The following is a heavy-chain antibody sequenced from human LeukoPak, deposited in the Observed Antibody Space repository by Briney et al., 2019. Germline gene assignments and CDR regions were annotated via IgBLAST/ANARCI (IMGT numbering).Heavy chain of an antibody. J-gene: IGHJ4*02. CDR1: GFTFSSYA. D-gene: IGHD3-9*01. CDR3: AREGSTYYDILTGYFHFDY. CDR2: ISYDGRNK. Sequence: PGGSLRLSCAASGFTFSSYALHWVRQAPGKGLEWVAVISYDGRNKYYADSVKGRFTISRDNSKNTLYLQMNSLRAEDTAVYYCAREGSTYYDILTGYFHFDYWGQGALVTVSS. V-gene: IGHV3-30*04.